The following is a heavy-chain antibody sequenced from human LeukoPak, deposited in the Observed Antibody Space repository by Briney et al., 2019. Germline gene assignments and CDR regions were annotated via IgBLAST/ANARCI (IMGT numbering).Heavy chain of an antibody. CDR3: AAQYGPIDY. CDR2: IYYSGST. J-gene: IGHJ4*02. D-gene: IGHD3-10*01. Sequence: SSETLSLTCTVSGGSISSYYWSWIRQPPGKGLEWIGYIYYSGSTNYNPSLKSRVTISVDTSKNQSSLKLSSVTAADTAVYYCAAQYGPIDYWGQGTLVTVSS. V-gene: IGHV4-59*01. CDR1: GGSISSYY.